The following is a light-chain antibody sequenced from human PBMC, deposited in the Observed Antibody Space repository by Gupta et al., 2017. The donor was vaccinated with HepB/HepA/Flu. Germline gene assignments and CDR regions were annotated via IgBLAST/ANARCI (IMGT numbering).Light chain of an antibody. Sequence: NFMLTPPHSVSDSPGKTVTSSCTGSGGSIASKYVQWYQQRPGRAPPTVILYNNHRPSGVPPRFFCATDCASTSALDITWRQKADDEAYSCCPFYDSRNTGGFGGGTNLTVL. J-gene: IGLJ3*02. CDR1: GGSIASKY. V-gene: IGLV6-57*02. CDR2: YNN. CDR3: PFYDSRNTGG.